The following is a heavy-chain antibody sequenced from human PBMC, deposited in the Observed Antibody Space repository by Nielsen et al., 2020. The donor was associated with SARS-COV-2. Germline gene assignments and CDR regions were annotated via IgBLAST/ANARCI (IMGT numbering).Heavy chain of an antibody. CDR2: INPSGGST. CDR3: ARAGSSSWDYFDY. Sequence: WVGQAPGQGLEWMGIINPSGGSTSYAQKFQGRVTMTRDTSTSTVYMELSSLRSEDTAVYYCARAGSSSWDYFDYWGQGTLVTVSS. J-gene: IGHJ4*02. D-gene: IGHD6-13*01. V-gene: IGHV1-46*01.